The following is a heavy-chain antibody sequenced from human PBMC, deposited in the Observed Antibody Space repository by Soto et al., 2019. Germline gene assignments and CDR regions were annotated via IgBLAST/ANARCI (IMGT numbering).Heavy chain of an antibody. D-gene: IGHD3-22*01. V-gene: IGHV3-23*01. CDR1: GFTFSSYA. J-gene: IGHJ6*02. Sequence: EVQLLESGGDLVQPGGSLRLSCAASGFTFSSYAMTWVRQAPGKGLEWVSFITVGGGATDYGDSVKGRFTISRDNSKNTFYLEMHSLRAEDTALYYCARIYDSGASWGSTDYNCGMDVWGQGTTVTVSS. CDR3: ARIYDSGASWGSTDYNCGMDV. CDR2: ITVGGGAT.